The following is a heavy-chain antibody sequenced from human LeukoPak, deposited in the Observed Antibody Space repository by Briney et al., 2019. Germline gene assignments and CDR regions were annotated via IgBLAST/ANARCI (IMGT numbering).Heavy chain of an antibody. CDR2: ISSSSTI. Sequence: GGSLRLSCAASGFTFSDYYMNWVCQAPGKGLEWVSSISSSSTIYYADSVKGRFTISRDNAKNSLYLQMNSLRAEDTAVYYCARAADIVVVPAAMQWYFQHWGQGTLVTVSS. CDR3: ARAADIVVVPAAMQWYFQH. J-gene: IGHJ1*01. D-gene: IGHD2-2*01. V-gene: IGHV3-69-1*01. CDR1: GFTFSDYY.